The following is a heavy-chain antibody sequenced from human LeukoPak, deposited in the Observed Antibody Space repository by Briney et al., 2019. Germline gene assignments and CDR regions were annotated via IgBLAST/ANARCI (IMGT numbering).Heavy chain of an antibody. CDR1: GFTVSSNY. J-gene: IGHJ6*03. D-gene: IGHD3-10*01. V-gene: IGHV3-53*01. Sequence: GGSLRLSCAASGFTVSSNYMSWVRQAPGKGLEWVSVIYSGGRTYYADSVTGGFTISRDNSKKTLYLQMNSLRAEDTAVYYCARELRVRGVIRNYYYYMDVWGKGTTVTISS. CDR2: IYSGGRT. CDR3: ARELRVRGVIRNYYYYMDV.